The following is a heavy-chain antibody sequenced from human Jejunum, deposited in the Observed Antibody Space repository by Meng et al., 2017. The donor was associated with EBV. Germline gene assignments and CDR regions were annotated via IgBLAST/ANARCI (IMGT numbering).Heavy chain of an antibody. V-gene: IGHV4-4*02. CDR1: GASISSSHW. D-gene: IGHD5-12*01. CDR3: ATSMSGYSYGYS. CDR2: IYYTGRT. J-gene: IGHJ5*02. Sequence: QVVVQVSGPGLLPPSGTLSLTCAVSGASISSSHWWSWVRQAPGEGLEWIGEIYYTGRTNYNPSLKSRVSMSIDKSKNQFSLNLNSVTVADTAVYYCATSMSGYSYGYSWGQGTLVTVSS.